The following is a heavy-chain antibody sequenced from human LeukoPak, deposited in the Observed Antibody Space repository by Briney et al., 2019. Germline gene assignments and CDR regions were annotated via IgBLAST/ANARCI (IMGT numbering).Heavy chain of an antibody. V-gene: IGHV3-21*01. D-gene: IGHD1-26*01. CDR1: GFTFSNYN. Sequence: PGGSLRLPCAASGFTFSNYNMTWVRQTPGKGLEWVSSITRGSIYTFYAASVKCRFTISRDNAKNSLSLQMNSLRAEDTAVYYCARDPYNGSYGDDYYYYMDVWGKGTTVTISS. CDR3: ARDPYNGSYGDDYYYYMDV. CDR2: ITRGSIYT. J-gene: IGHJ6*03.